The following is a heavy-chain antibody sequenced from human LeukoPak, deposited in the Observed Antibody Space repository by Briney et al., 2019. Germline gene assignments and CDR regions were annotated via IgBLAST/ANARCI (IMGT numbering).Heavy chain of an antibody. D-gene: IGHD1-26*01. Sequence: PGGSLRLSCAASGFTFSSSAMGWVRQAPGKGLEWVSGISGRDGSTYYADSVKGRFTISRDNSKNTLFLQMNSLRAEDTAVYYCAKAGSIRFDYWGQGTLVTVSS. V-gene: IGHV3-23*01. CDR2: ISGRDGST. CDR1: GFTFSSSA. J-gene: IGHJ4*02. CDR3: AKAGSIRFDY.